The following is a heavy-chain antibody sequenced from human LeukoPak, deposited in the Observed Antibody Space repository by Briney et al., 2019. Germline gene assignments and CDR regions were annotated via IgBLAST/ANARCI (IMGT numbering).Heavy chain of an antibody. V-gene: IGHV4-34*01. Sequence: SETLSLTCAVYGGPFSGYYWSWIRQPPGKGLEWIGEINHSGSTNYNPSLKSRVTISVDTSKNQFSLKLSSVTAADTAVYYCAREYSSGFDYWGQGTLVTVSS. CDR2: INHSGST. D-gene: IGHD6-25*01. J-gene: IGHJ4*02. CDR1: GGPFSGYY. CDR3: AREYSSGFDY.